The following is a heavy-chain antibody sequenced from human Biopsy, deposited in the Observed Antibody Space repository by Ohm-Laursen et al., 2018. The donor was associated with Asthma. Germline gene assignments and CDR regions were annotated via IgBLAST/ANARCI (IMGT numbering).Heavy chain of an antibody. V-gene: IGHV1-2*06. CDR2: INPNSGGT. CDR3: ARGQKSAGDRWFDP. J-gene: IGHJ5*02. CDR1: GGTFSSDA. D-gene: IGHD6-13*01. Sequence: ASVKVSCKASGGTFSSDAIGWVRQAPGQGLEWMGRINPNSGGTNYAQKFQGRVTMTRDTSISTAYMEVSRLRSDDTAVYYCARGQKSAGDRWFDPWGQGTLVIVSS.